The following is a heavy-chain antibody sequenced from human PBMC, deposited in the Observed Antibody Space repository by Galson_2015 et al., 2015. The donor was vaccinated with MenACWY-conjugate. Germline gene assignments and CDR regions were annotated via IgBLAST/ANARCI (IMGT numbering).Heavy chain of an antibody. D-gene: IGHD5-12*01. J-gene: IGHJ4*02. CDR1: GFTFNNYA. Sequence: SLRLSCAASGFTFNNYAMNWVSQAPGKGLEWVSGVSGGGGSTYYTDSVKGRFTISRDNSRNTLYLQMNSLRAEDTAIYYCAKLRGYSGYDGIEYWGQGALVTVSS. CDR2: VSGGGGST. CDR3: AKLRGYSGYDGIEY. V-gene: IGHV3-23*01.